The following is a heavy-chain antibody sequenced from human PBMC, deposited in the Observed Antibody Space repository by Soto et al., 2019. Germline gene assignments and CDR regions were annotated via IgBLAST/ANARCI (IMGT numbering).Heavy chain of an antibody. J-gene: IGHJ3*02. Sequence: PSDTLSLTCIVSGDSISDGYYWTWIRQHPGKGLEWIGGIYYSGCTYYNPSLQSRVTISVDTSMNPFSLVLNSVTAADTAVYYCASQTLDSSGTFMRPPDDFDIWGPGTMVTVSS. CDR3: ASQTLDSSGTFMRPPDDFDI. CDR1: GDSISDGYY. D-gene: IGHD3-22*01. V-gene: IGHV4-31*03. CDR2: IYYSGCT.